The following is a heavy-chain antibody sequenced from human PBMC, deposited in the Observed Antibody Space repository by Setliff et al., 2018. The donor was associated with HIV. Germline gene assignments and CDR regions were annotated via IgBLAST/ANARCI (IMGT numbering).Heavy chain of an antibody. Sequence: SVKVSCKASGGTFSNYAFSWVRQAPGQGLEWMGGLIPIVDITKSTQKFRDRVIFTADESTKTAQMELSGLTFEDTAVYYCAKGPNFEDAFDIWGQGTVVTVSS. CDR1: GGTFSNYA. D-gene: IGHD2-8*01. J-gene: IGHJ3*02. V-gene: IGHV1-69*10. CDR3: AKGPNFEDAFDI. CDR2: LIPIVDIT.